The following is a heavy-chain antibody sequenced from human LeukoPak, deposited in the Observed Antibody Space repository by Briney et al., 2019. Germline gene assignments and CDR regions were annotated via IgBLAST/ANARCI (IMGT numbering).Heavy chain of an antibody. D-gene: IGHD5-18*01. CDR1: GFTFSSYG. Sequence: QSGGSLRLSCAASGFTFSSYGMNWVRQAPGKGLEWVSGISGNGGSTYYADSVKGRFTISRDNSKNTLYLQMNSLRAEDTAVYYCAKVAGYSYVGVYYFDYWGQGTLVTVSS. CDR2: ISGNGGST. V-gene: IGHV3-23*01. J-gene: IGHJ4*02. CDR3: AKVAGYSYVGVYYFDY.